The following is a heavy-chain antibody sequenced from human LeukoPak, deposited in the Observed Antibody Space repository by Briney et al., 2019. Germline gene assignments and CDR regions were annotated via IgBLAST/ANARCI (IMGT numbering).Heavy chain of an antibody. CDR2: VHTSGNP. Sequence: SETLSLTCSVSGASISSGSDYWSWIRQPAGKALEWIGRVHTSGNPNYNPSLESRVSISIDRSKNQFSLELNSVTAADTAVYYCARDGGDLGPGTIRGARFYYYYMDVWGKGTTVIVSS. CDR1: GASISSGSDY. J-gene: IGHJ6*03. D-gene: IGHD3-16*01. CDR3: ARDGGDLGPGTIRGARFYYYYMDV. V-gene: IGHV4-61*02.